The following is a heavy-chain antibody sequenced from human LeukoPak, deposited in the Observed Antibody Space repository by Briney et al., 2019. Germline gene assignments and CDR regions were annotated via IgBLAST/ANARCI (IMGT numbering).Heavy chain of an antibody. CDR3: ARERCSGGSCYLGY. D-gene: IGHD2-15*01. V-gene: IGHV4-61*01. J-gene: IGHJ4*02. CDR1: GGSVSSGTYY. CDR2: VYFSGTS. Sequence: ASETLSLTCSVSGGSVSSGTYYETWIRQPPGKGLEWIGHVYFSGTSSYNPSLKSRVTISADTSKNQFSLKLISVTAADTAVYYCARERCSGGSCYLGYWGQGTLVTVSS.